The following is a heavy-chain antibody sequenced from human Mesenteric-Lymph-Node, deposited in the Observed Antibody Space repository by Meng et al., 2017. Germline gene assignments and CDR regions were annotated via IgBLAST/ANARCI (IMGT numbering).Heavy chain of an antibody. J-gene: IGHJ4*02. D-gene: IGHD2-2*01. CDR3: ARGELLWDY. Sequence: GQLQGSGPGLVKPSQTLSLTCTVLGDSISSGEYFWSWIRQPPGKGLEWIGYMDYRGSTFYNPSLKSRVTISVDTSKNQFSLKLSSVTAADTAVYFCARGELLWDYWGQGTLVTVSS. CDR1: GDSISSGEYF. CDR2: MDYRGST. V-gene: IGHV4-30-4*01.